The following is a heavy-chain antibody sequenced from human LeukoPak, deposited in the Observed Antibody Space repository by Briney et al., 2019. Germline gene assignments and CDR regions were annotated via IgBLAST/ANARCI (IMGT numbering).Heavy chain of an antibody. Sequence: ASVKVSCKASGYTFTGYYMHWVRQAPGQGLEWMGRINPNSGGTNYAQKFQGKVTMTRDTSISTAYMEMSWLGSDDTAVYYCARGPADLTGNFDYWGQGTLVAVSS. J-gene: IGHJ4*02. V-gene: IGHV1-2*06. D-gene: IGHD1-14*01. CDR2: INPNSGGT. CDR1: GYTFTGYY. CDR3: ARGPADLTGNFDY.